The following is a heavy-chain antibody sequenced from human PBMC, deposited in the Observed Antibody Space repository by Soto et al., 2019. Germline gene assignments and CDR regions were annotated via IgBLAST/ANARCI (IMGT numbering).Heavy chain of an antibody. CDR2: IDPSDSYT. Sequence: PGESLTISCKSTGYSFTSYWISWVRQMPGKGLEWMGRIDPSDSYTNYSPSFQGHVTISADKSISTAYLQWSSLKASDTAMYYCARHYDFFTDNSSSDMYVLGQQNTLTISS. J-gene: IGHJ6*02. D-gene: IGHD3-9*01. V-gene: IGHV5-10-1*01. CDR1: GYSFTSYW. CDR3: ARHYDFFTDNSSSDMYV.